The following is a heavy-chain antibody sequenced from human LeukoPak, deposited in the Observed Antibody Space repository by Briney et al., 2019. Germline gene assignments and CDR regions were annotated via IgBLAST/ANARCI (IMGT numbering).Heavy chain of an antibody. CDR1: GGSISSSSYY. Sequence: SETLSLTCTVSGGSISSSSYYWGWLRQPPGKGLEWIGSIYYSGSTYYNPSLNSRVTISVDTSKNQFSLNLTSVTAADTAVYYCARFTPQGYGWGGYNSFDPWGQGTLVTVSS. J-gene: IGHJ5*02. CDR3: ARFTPQGYGWGGYNSFDP. D-gene: IGHD3-16*01. V-gene: IGHV4-39*01. CDR2: IYYSGST.